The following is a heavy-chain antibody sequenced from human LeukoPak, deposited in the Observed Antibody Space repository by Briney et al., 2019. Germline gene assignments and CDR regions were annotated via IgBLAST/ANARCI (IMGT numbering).Heavy chain of an antibody. CDR3: AGGLGPERKNDY. CDR1: GGTFSSYA. D-gene: IGHD1-1*01. V-gene: IGHV1-69*13. CDR2: IIPIFGTA. J-gene: IGHJ4*02. Sequence: ASVKVSCKASGGTFSSYAISWVRQAPGQGLEWMGGIIPIFGTANYAQKFQSRVTITADESTSTAYMELSSLRSEDTAVYYCAGGLGPERKNDYWGQGTLVTVSS.